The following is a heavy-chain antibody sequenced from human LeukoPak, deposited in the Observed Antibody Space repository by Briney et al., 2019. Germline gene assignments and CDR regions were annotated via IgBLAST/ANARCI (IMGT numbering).Heavy chain of an antibody. D-gene: IGHD6-13*01. Sequence: AGGSLRLSCAASGFTFSSYGMHWVRQAPGKGLEWVSIISDGGGNTYYADSVKGRFTISGDNSENTLYLQMNSLRVDDTAVYYCAKKGSSWKFAGDFQHWGQGTLVTVSS. CDR1: GFTFSSYG. CDR2: ISDGGGNT. CDR3: AKKGSSWKFAGDFQH. J-gene: IGHJ1*01. V-gene: IGHV3-NL1*01.